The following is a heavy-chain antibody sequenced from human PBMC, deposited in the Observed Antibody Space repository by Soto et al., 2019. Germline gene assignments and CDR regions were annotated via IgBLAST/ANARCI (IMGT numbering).Heavy chain of an antibody. CDR1: GGSISNYY. CDR3: ARASGTIGFFDY. J-gene: IGHJ4*02. Sequence: SETLSLTCSVSGGSISNYYWIWIRQPAGKGLEWIGRIYTNGGTNYNPSLKSRVSMSVDTSKNQFPLKLRSVTAADTAVYFCARASGTIGFFDYWGQGIPVTVSS. CDR2: IYTNGGT. D-gene: IGHD1-1*01. V-gene: IGHV4-4*07.